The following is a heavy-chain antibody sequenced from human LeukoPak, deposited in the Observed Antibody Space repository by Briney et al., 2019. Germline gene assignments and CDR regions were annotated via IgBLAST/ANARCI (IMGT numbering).Heavy chain of an antibody. J-gene: IGHJ4*02. CDR3: ARDGYSFGTPSFDS. D-gene: IGHD5-18*01. V-gene: IGHV4-59*01. Sequence: PSETLPLTCSVPGRYLISYHWGSRRQPPGKGVEWNEHFYYSGSTNYNPSLKSRVTISVDTSKNQFSLRLSSVTAADTAVYYCARDGYSFGTPSFDSWGQGTLVTVSS. CDR2: FYYSGST. CDR1: GRYLISYH.